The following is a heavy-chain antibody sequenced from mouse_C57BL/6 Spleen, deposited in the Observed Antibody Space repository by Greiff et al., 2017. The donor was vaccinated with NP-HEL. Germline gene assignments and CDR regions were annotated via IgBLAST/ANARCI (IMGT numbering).Heavy chain of an antibody. J-gene: IGHJ3*01. CDR2: ISGGGGNT. D-gene: IGHD2-4*01. CDR1: GFTFSSYT. V-gene: IGHV5-9*01. Sequence: EVQLVESGGGLVKPGGSLKLSCAASGFTFSSYTMSWVRQTPEKRLEWVATISGGGGNTYYPDSVKGRFTISRDNAKNTLYLQMSSLRSEDTALYYCARHGADYGGWFAYWGQGTLVTVSA. CDR3: ARHGADYGGWFAY.